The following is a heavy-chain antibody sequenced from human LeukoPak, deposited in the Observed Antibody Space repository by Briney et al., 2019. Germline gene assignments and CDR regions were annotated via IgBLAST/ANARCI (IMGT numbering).Heavy chain of an antibody. D-gene: IGHD6-13*01. CDR3: ARAGSSSWPHYYYYMDV. Sequence: SETLSLTCAVYGGSFSGYYWSWIRQPPGKGLEWIGEINHGGSTNYNPSLKSRVTISVDTSKNQFSLKLSSVTAADTAVYYCARAGSSSWPHYYYYMDVWGKGTTVTISS. CDR1: GGSFSGYY. V-gene: IGHV4-34*01. J-gene: IGHJ6*03. CDR2: INHGGST.